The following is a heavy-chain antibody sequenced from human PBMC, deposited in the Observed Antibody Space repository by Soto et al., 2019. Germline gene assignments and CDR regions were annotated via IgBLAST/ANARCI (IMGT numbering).Heavy chain of an antibody. CDR3: ARDRWRQQLLLTWFDP. CDR2: ISYDGSNK. J-gene: IGHJ5*02. D-gene: IGHD6-13*01. Sequence: PGGSLRLSCAASGFTFSSYAMHWVRQAPGKGLEWVAVISYDGSNKYYADSVKGRFTISRDNSKNTLYLQMNSLRAEDTAVYYCARDRWRQQLLLTWFDPWGQGTLVTSPQ. CDR1: GFTFSSYA. V-gene: IGHV3-30-3*01.